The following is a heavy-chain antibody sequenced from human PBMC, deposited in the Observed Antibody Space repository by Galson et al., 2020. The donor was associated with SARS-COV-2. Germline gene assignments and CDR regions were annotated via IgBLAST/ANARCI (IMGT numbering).Heavy chain of an antibody. Sequence: ASVKVSCKVSGYTLTELSMHWVRQAPGKGLEWMGGFDPEDGETIYAQKFQGRVTMTEDTSTDTAYMELSSLRSEDTAVYYCATVPAAREYYDILTGYYNRLEYCYGMDVWGQGPTVTVSS. CDR3: ATVPAAREYYDILTGYYNRLEYCYGMDV. D-gene: IGHD3-9*01. V-gene: IGHV1-24*01. J-gene: IGHJ6*02. CDR1: GYTLTELS. CDR2: FDPEDGET.